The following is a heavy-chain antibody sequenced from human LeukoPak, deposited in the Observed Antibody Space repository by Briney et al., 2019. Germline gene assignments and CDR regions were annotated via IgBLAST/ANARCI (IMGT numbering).Heavy chain of an antibody. J-gene: IGHJ4*02. V-gene: IGHV4-59*01. D-gene: IGHD2-8*01. CDR1: GGSISSYY. Sequence: SETLSLTCTVSGGSISSYYWSWIRQPPGKGLEWIGYIYYSGSTNYNPSLKSRVTISVDTSKKQFPLKLSSVTAADTAVYYCARGPYGYFDYWGQGTLVTVSS. CDR3: ARGPYGYFDY. CDR2: IYYSGST.